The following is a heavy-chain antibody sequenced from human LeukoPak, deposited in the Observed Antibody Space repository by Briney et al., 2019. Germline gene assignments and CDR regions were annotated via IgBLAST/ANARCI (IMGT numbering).Heavy chain of an antibody. CDR3: AKGPNWNLDYMDV. D-gene: IGHD1-1*01. CDR2: ISWDGGST. J-gene: IGHJ6*03. CDR1: GFTFAEYT. V-gene: IGHV3-43*01. Sequence: PGGSLRLSCAASGFTFAEYTMHWVRQAPGKGLEWVSLISWDGGSTYYADSVKGRFTISRDNSKNSLYLQMNSLRTEDTALYYCAKGPNWNLDYMDVWGKGTTVTVSS.